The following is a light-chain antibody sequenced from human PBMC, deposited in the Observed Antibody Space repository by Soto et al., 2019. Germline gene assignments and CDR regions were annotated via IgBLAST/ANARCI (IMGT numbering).Light chain of an antibody. CDR2: AAS. V-gene: IGKV1-27*01. J-gene: IGKJ1*01. Sequence: DIQMTQAPSSLSASVGDIVTITFRASQDINNYLAWYQQKPGKVPKLLIYAASTLQSGVPSRFSGSGSGTDFTLTISCLQSEDFATYYCQQYYSFPRTFGQGTKVDIK. CDR3: QQYYSFPRT. CDR1: QDINNY.